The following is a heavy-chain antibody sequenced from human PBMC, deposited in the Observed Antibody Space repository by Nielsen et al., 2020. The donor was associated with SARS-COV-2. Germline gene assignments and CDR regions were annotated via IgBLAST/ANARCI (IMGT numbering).Heavy chain of an antibody. CDR3: ARERVEYSSSLGFCFDY. CDR2: IYSGGST. CDR1: GFTVSSNY. J-gene: IGHJ4*02. Sequence: GGSLRLSCAASGFTVSSNYMSWVRQAPGKGLEWVSVIYSGGSTYYADSVKGRFTISRDNSKNTLYLQMNSLRAEDTAVYYCARERVEYSSSLGFCFDYWGQGTLVTVSS. V-gene: IGHV3-53*01. D-gene: IGHD6-6*01.